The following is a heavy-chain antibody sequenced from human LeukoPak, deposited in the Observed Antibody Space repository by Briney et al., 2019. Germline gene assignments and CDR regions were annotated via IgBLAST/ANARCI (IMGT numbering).Heavy chain of an antibody. CDR2: ISSNGGST. Sequence: GGSLRLSCAASGFTFNRNANSWVRQAPGKGLEYVSAISSNGGSTYYANSVKGRFTISRDNSKNTLYLQMGSLRAEDMAVYYCARALSSGFDYYYGMDVWGQGTTVTVSS. CDR3: ARALSSGFDYYYGMDV. J-gene: IGHJ6*02. V-gene: IGHV3-64*01. D-gene: IGHD6-19*01. CDR1: GFTFNRNA.